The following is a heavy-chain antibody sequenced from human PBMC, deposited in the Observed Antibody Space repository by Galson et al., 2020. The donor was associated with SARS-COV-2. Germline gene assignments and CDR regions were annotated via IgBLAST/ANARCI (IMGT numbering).Heavy chain of an antibody. D-gene: IGHD1-26*01. CDR3: ARESRWELYFDH. V-gene: IGHV4-61*02. CDR1: GGSISSGSYY. CDR2: IYTSGNT. J-gene: IGHJ4*02. Sequence: TLSLTCTVFGGSISSGSYYWSWIRQPAGKGLEWIGRIYTSGNTNYNPSLKSRVTISVDTSKNQFSLKLSSVTAADTAVYYCARESRWELYFDHWGQGTLVTVSS.